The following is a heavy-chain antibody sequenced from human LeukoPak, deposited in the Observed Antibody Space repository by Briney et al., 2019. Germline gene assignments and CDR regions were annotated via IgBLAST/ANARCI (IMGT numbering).Heavy chain of an antibody. V-gene: IGHV4-34*01. CDR2: INHSGST. CDR3: ARGPLRREDY. CDR1: GGSFSGYY. D-gene: IGHD5-12*01. Sequence: SETLSLTCAVYGGSFSGYYWSWIRQPPGKGLEWIGEINHSGSTNYNPSLKSRVTTSVDTSKNQFSLKLSSVTAADTAVYYCARGPLRREDYWGQGTLVTVSS. J-gene: IGHJ4*02.